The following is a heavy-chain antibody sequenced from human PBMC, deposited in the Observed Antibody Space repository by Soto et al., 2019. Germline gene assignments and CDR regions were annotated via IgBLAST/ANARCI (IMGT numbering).Heavy chain of an antibody. Sequence: QVQLQESGPGLVKPSETLSLTCTVSSGYFRPYYWSWIRQPPGKGLEWIGYIYYNGFIDYNPSLKSRVTISVDTSKNQFSLNLSSVTAADTAVYYCARGSYFYYFDSWGQGSLVAVSS. D-gene: IGHD3-10*01. V-gene: IGHV4-59*01. CDR2: IYYNGFI. CDR3: ARGSYFYYFDS. CDR1: SGYFRPYY. J-gene: IGHJ4*02.